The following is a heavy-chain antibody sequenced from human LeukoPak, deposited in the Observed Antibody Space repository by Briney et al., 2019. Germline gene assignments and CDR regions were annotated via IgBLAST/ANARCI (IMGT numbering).Heavy chain of an antibody. CDR1: TFTFSSYA. J-gene: IGHJ4*02. V-gene: IGHV3-30-3*01. D-gene: IGHD3-10*01. CDR2: ISFDGSKD. Sequence: GGSLRLSCATSTFTFSSYAMHRVRQAPGKGLEWVAVISFDGSKDYFADSVKGRFTISRDNSKNTMYLHMNSLRLEDTAVYYCARDSDTFGALDYWGQGTLVTVSS. CDR3: ARDSDTFGALDY.